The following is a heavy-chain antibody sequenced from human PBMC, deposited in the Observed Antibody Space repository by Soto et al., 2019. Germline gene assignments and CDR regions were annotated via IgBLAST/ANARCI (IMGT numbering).Heavy chain of an antibody. Sequence: PGGSLRLCCAASGFTFGRFAMLWVRQAPGKGLEWVAVISYDGSNGYYADSVKGRFTISRDNSKNTLYLQMNSLRAEDTAVYYCASPAVVAATYHLHYWGQGALVTVSS. V-gene: IGHV3-30-3*01. CDR3: ASPAVVAATYHLHY. CDR2: ISYDGSNG. D-gene: IGHD2-15*01. J-gene: IGHJ4*02. CDR1: GFTFGRFA.